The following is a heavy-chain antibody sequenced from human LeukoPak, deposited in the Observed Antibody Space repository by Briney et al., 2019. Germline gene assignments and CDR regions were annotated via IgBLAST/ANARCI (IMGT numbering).Heavy chain of an antibody. V-gene: IGHV1-69*13. CDR2: SIPIFGTA. CDR3: ARVSRTVGSSDY. J-gene: IGHJ4*02. Sequence: SVKVSCKASGGTFSNYAISWVRPAPGQGLEWMGGSIPIFGTANSAQKFQGRVTITADESTSPAYMALSSLSSEDTAVYSCARVSRTVGSSDYWGQGTLVTVSS. D-gene: IGHD6-6*01. CDR1: GGTFSNYA.